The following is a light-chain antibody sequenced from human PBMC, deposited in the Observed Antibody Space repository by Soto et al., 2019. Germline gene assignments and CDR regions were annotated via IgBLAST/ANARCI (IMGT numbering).Light chain of an antibody. CDR3: CSYAGNYTYV. V-gene: IGLV2-11*01. Sequence: QCALAQSRLVSGFRGQLVTIFCTGTSSDVGGYNYVSWYQQHPGKAPKLMIYDVSKRPSGVPDRFSGSKSGNTASLTISGLQAEDEADYYCCSYAGNYTYVFGTGPEVTAL. CDR2: DVS. CDR1: SSDVGGYNY. J-gene: IGLJ1*01.